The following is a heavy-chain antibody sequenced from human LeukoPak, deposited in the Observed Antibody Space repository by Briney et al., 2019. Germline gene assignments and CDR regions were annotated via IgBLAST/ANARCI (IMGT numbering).Heavy chain of an antibody. D-gene: IGHD4-17*01. CDR1: GGSISSSSYY. V-gene: IGHV4-39*07. CDR3: ASKHYGPPYYYYMDV. CDR2: INHSGST. Sequence: PSETLSLTCTVSGGSISSSSYYWGWIRQPPGKGLEWIGEINHSGSTNYNPSLKSRVTISVDTSKNQFSLKLSSVTAADTAVYYCASKHYGPPYYYYMDVWGKGTTVTISS. J-gene: IGHJ6*03.